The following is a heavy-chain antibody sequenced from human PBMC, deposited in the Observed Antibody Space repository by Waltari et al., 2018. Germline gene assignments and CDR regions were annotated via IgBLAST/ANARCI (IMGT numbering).Heavy chain of an antibody. V-gene: IGHV4-34*01. CDR1: GGSFTTNY. J-gene: IGHJ4*02. Sequence: QVQLKQWVAGLLKISETLSLTCEVSGGSFTTNYWSWIRQSPGKGLEWIGEIYHTGSHNYNPSLQNRVTISVDRSKSLFSLEVTSITAADAAIYYCARVKSGFDSWGQGTVVTVSS. CDR3: ARVKSGFDS. CDR2: IYHTGSH.